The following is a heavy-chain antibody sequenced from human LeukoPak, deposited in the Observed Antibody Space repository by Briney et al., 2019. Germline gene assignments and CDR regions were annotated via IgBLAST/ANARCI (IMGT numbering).Heavy chain of an antibody. CDR3: ARGKRTFDP. Sequence: PGGSLRLSCFASGFTLTGHYMSWIRQAPGKGAEWVSYISSGSYSKYYADSVKGRFTISRDNTNNTLYLEMNSLRVEDTGFYYCARGKRTFDPWGQGTLVTVSS. CDR1: GFTLTGHY. V-gene: IGHV3-11*01. J-gene: IGHJ5*02. CDR2: ISSGSYSK.